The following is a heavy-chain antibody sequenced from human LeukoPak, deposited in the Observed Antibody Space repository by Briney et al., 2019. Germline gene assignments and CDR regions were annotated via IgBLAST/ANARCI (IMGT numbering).Heavy chain of an antibody. D-gene: IGHD1-26*01. J-gene: IGHJ6*03. V-gene: IGHV4-59*01. CDR3: ARGGSWPGYYYMDV. CDR2: IYYSGST. Sequence: SETLSLTCTVSGGSISTYYWSWIRQPPGKGLEWIGDIYYSGSTNYNPSLKSRVTISVDTPKNQFSLKLSSVTAADTAVYYCARGGSWPGYYYMDVWGKGTTVTVSS. CDR1: GGSISTYY.